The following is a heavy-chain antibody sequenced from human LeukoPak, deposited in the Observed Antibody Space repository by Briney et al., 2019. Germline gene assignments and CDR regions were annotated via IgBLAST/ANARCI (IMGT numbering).Heavy chain of an antibody. CDR1: GVSISSYY. D-gene: IGHD1-26*01. J-gene: IGHJ4*02. Sequence: PSETLSLTCTVSGVSISSYYWSWIRQPPGKGLEWIGYIFYSGSTIYNPSLRSRVTISADTSKNHFSLRLRSVTAADTAVYYCARLAAISGSDYPDDWGQGTLVTVSS. CDR3: ARLAAISGSDYPDD. V-gene: IGHV4-59*08. CDR2: IFYSGST.